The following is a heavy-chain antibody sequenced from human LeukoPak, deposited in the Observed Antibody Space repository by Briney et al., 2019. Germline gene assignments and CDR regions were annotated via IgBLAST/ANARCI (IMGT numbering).Heavy chain of an antibody. CDR3: ARVPPGSNWFDP. J-gene: IGHJ5*02. CDR1: GGSISNYY. D-gene: IGHD5-12*01. Sequence: SETLSLTCTVSGGSISNYYWSWIRQPPGKGLEWIGYIYYSGSTNYNPSLKSRVTISVDTSKNQFSLKLSSVTAADTAVYYCARVPPGSNWFDPWGQGTLVTVSS. CDR2: IYYSGST. V-gene: IGHV4-59*01.